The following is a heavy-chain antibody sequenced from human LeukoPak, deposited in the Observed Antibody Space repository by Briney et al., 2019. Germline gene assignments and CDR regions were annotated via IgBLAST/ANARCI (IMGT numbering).Heavy chain of an antibody. J-gene: IGHJ3*02. CDR2: IFYSGST. CDR1: GGSISGYY. CDR3: ARQRIRAIAAAGGGAFDI. V-gene: IGHV4-59*08. Sequence: SETLSLTCTVSGGSISGYYWSWIRQPPGKGLEWIGYIFYSGSTGYSPSLKSRVTISVDTSKNQFSLKLSSVTAADTAVYYCARQRIRAIAAAGGGAFDIWGQGTMVTVSS. D-gene: IGHD6-13*01.